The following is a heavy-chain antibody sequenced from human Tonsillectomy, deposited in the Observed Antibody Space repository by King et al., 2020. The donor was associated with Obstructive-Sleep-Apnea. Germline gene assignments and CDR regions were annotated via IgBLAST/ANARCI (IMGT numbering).Heavy chain of an antibody. CDR2: ISRSGTTV. CDR3: ATKEGWYFDL. Sequence: VQLVESGGGLVQPGGSLRLSCAASGFTFSSRTMNWVRQTPGKALEGISYISRSGTTVYYADSVSGRFTISRDNANNSLYLQMESLTVEDTAIYYCATKEGWYFDLWGRGTLVTVSS. CDR1: GFTFSSRT. V-gene: IGHV3-48*01. J-gene: IGHJ2*01.